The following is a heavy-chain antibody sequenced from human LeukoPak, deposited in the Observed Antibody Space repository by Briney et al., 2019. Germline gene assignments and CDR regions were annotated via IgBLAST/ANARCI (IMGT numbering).Heavy chain of an antibody. CDR3: ARDPGITIFGVVMYFDY. J-gene: IGHJ4*02. CDR2: INPNSGGT. V-gene: IGHV1-2*02. D-gene: IGHD3-3*01. Sequence: VSVKVSCKAPGYTFTGYYMHWVRQAPGQGLEWMGWINPNSGGTNYAQKFQGRVTMTRDTSISTAYMELSRLRSDDTAVYYCARDPGITIFGVVMYFDYWGQGTLVTVSS. CDR1: GYTFTGYY.